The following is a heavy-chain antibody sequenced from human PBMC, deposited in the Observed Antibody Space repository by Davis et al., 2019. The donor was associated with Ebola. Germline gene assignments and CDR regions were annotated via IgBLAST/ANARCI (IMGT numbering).Heavy chain of an antibody. D-gene: IGHD3-10*01. J-gene: IGHJ4*02. Sequence: GESLKISCAASGFTFSSYSMNWVRQAPGKGLEWVANIKQDGSEKFYVDSVKGRFTMSRDNAKNSLHLQMNSLRAEDTAVYYCARDLYGSGSYFYFDYWGQGTLVTVSS. V-gene: IGHV3-7*01. CDR3: ARDLYGSGSYFYFDY. CDR1: GFTFSSYS. CDR2: IKQDGSEK.